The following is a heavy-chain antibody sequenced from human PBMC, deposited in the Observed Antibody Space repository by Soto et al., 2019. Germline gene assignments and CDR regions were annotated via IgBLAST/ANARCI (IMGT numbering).Heavy chain of an antibody. D-gene: IGHD3-3*01. J-gene: IGHJ5*02. V-gene: IGHV3-23*01. CDR3: AKLRDYDFWSGYYTGGTWFDP. Sequence: EVQLLESGGGLVQPGGSLRLSCATSGFSFSNYGMNWVRQAPGKGLEWVSGITKTGRSTFIADSVRGRFTISRDNSKNTLYLQMNSLRAEDTAVYYCAKLRDYDFWSGYYTGGTWFDPWGQGTLVTVSS. CDR2: ITKTGRST. CDR1: GFSFSNYG.